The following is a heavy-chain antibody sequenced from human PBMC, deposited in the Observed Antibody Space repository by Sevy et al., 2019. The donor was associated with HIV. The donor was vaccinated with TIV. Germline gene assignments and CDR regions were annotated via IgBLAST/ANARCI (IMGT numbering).Heavy chain of an antibody. J-gene: IGHJ4*02. CDR1: GFSFSTHA. D-gene: IGHD3-16*01. CDR2: ISYDRTAK. CDR3: AREGGHTSALSPGNY. V-gene: IGHV3-30-3*01. Sequence: GGSLRLSCAASGFSFSTHAMHWVRQAPGKGLDWVALISYDRTAKSYADSVKGRFTVSRDDSKNTLYLQMNSLRPEDSAVYYCAREGGHTSALSPGNYWGQGTQVTVSS.